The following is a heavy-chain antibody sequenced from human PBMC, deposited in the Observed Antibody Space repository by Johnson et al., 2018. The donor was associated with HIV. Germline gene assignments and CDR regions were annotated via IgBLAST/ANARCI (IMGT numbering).Heavy chain of an antibody. J-gene: IGHJ3*02. V-gene: IGHV3-30*04. D-gene: IGHD2-15*01. CDR1: GFTFSSFA. CDR2: ISYDGSDK. CDR3: AKAGQMVAATSAFDI. Sequence: QVQLVESGGGVVQPGRSLRLSCAASGFTFSSFAMHWVRQAPGKGLEWVAVISYDGSDKYSADSVKGRFTISRDSSKNTLYLQMNSLRAEDTAVYYCAKAGQMVAATSAFDIWGQGTMVTVSS.